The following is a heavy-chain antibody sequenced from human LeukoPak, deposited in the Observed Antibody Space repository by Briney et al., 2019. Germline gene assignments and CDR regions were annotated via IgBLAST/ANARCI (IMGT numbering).Heavy chain of an antibody. CDR1: GGTLSSYA. CDR3: ARGTKEDCSSSSCDWGDAFAI. J-gene: IGHJ3*02. CDR2: IIPLFRTA. D-gene: IGHD2-2*01. Sequence: SVTVSCKASGGTLSSYAISWVRQAPGQGLEWMGGIIPLFRTADYIQKFQGRVTITADESTNTAYMELSSLRSEDTAVYYCARGTKEDCSSSSCDWGDAFAIWGQGTMVTVSS. V-gene: IGHV1-69*13.